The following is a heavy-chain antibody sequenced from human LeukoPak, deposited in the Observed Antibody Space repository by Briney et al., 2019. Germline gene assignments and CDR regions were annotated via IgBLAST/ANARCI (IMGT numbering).Heavy chain of an antibody. CDR1: GFTFSSYS. V-gene: IGHV3-48*01. J-gene: IGHJ5*02. CDR3: ASQEDYYDSSGYVT. CDR2: ISSSSSTI. D-gene: IGHD3-22*01. Sequence: GGSLRLSCAASGFTFSSYSMNWVRQAPGKGLEWVSYISSSSSTIYYADSVKGRFTISRDNAKNTLYLQMNSLRAEDTAVYYCASQEDYYDSSGYVTWGQGTLVTVSS.